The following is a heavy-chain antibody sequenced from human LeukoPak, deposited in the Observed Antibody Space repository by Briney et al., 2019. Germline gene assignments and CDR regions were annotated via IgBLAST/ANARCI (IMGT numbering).Heavy chain of an antibody. V-gene: IGHV4-4*07. J-gene: IGHJ6*02. CDR2: IYTSGST. CDR1: GGSISSYY. CDR3: ARAGLLWFGELFPYGMDV. Sequence: SETLSLTCTVSGGSISSYYWSWIRQPAGKGLEWIGRIYTSGSTNYNPSLKSRVTMSVDTSKNQFSLKLSFVTAADTAVYYCARAGLLWFGELFPYGMDVWGQGTTVTVSS. D-gene: IGHD3-10*01.